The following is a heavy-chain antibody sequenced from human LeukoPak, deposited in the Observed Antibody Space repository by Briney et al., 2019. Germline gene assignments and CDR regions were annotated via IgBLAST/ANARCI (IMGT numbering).Heavy chain of an antibody. Sequence: PSETLSLTCSVSGVSISDYYWSWIRQPPGRGLEWIGYIYSSDTNYNPSLKSRVTISVDTSKNQFSLKLNSVTAADTAVYYCASFYCSGGSCYQYFSYYYMDVWGKGTTVTISS. CDR1: GVSISDYY. J-gene: IGHJ6*03. CDR2: IYSSDT. V-gene: IGHV4-59*01. CDR3: ASFYCSGGSCYQYFSYYYMDV. D-gene: IGHD2-15*01.